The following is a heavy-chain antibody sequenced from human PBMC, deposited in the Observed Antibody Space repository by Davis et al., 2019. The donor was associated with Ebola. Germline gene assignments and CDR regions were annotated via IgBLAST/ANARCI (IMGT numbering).Heavy chain of an antibody. CDR3: ARTSGQWLTYTGIDY. CDR2: IYYSGST. J-gene: IGHJ4*02. CDR1: GGSISSYY. D-gene: IGHD6-19*01. Sequence: SETLSLTCTVSGGSISSYYWSWIRQPPGKGLEWIGYIYYSGSTNYNPSLKSRVTISVDTSKNQFSLSLGSVTAADTAIYYCARTSGQWLTYTGIDYWGQGSLVTVSS. V-gene: IGHV4-59*01.